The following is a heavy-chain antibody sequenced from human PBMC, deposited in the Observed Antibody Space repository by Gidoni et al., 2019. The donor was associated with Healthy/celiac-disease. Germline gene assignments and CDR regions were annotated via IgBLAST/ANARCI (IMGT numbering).Heavy chain of an antibody. CDR2: IYYSGST. CDR1: GGSISSSY. Sequence: QVQLQESGPGLVKPSETLSLTCTVSGGSISSSYWSWIRQPPGKGLEWIGYIYYSGSTNYNPSLKSRVTISVDTSKNQFSLKLSSVTAADTAVYYCARDGAPGYGGIREIDYWGQGTLVTVSS. CDR3: ARDGAPGYGGIREIDY. J-gene: IGHJ4*02. V-gene: IGHV4-59*01. D-gene: IGHD2-15*01.